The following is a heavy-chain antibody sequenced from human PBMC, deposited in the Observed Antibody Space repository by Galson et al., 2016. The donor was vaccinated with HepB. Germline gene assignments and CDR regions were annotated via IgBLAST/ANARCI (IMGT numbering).Heavy chain of an antibody. J-gene: IGHJ3*01. CDR1: GFTFSSYA. D-gene: IGHD3-22*01. CDR2: ISGSGGRT. V-gene: IGHV3-23*01. CDR3: SKDLSPTMKVVVDDAFDV. Sequence: SLRLSCAASGFTFSSYAMSWVRQAPGKGLEWVSTISGSGGRTYYADSVKGRFTISRDNSKNTLYLQMNSLRAEDTAVYYCSKDLSPTMKVVVDDAFDVWGQGTMVTVSS.